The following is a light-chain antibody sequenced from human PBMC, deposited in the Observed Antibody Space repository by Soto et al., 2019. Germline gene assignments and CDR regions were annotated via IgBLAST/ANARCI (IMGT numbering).Light chain of an antibody. CDR3: ETWDSNTRV. Sequence: QPVLTQSSSASASLGSSVKLTCTLSSRHITYIIAWHQQQPGKAPRYLMKLERSGSYNKGSGVPDRFSGSSSGADRYLTISNPQSEDEADYYCETWDSNTRVFGTGTKLTVL. CDR2: LERSGSY. J-gene: IGLJ1*01. CDR1: SRHITYI. V-gene: IGLV4-60*03.